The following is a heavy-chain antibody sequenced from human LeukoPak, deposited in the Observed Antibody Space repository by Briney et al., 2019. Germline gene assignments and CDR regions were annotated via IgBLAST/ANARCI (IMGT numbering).Heavy chain of an antibody. V-gene: IGHV4-30-4*01. CDR1: GGSISSGDYY. CDR2: IYHSGST. J-gene: IGHJ4*02. CDR3: ARDSI. Sequence: KSSETLSLTCTVSGGSISSGDYYWSWIRQPPGKGLEWIGYIYHSGSTYYNPSLSNRLTISIDTSRNQFSLRLSSVTAADTAVYYCARDSIWGQGTLVTVSS.